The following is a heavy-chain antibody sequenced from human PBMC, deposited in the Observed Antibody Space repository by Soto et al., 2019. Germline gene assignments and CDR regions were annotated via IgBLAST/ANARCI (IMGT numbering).Heavy chain of an antibody. J-gene: IGHJ4*02. CDR2: INPSGGST. D-gene: IGHD3-22*01. CDR1: GYSFTSYG. V-gene: IGHV1-46*01. Sequence: ASVKVSCKASGYSFTSYGISWVRQAPGQGLEWMGIINPSGGSTSYAQKFQGRVTMTRDTSTSTVYMELSSLRSEDTAVYYCARDPDYYDSSGLNFDYWGQGTLVTVSS. CDR3: ARDPDYYDSSGLNFDY.